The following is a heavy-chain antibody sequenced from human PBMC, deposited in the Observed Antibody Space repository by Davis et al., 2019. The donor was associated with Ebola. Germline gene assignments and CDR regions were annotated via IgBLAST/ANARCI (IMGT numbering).Heavy chain of an antibody. D-gene: IGHD3-3*01. CDR1: GFTFSSYG. CDR3: AKGSVTIFGVAPDYYGMDV. V-gene: IGHV3-30*18. CDR2: ISYDGSNK. J-gene: IGHJ6*04. Sequence: WGSLRLSCAASGFTFSSYGMHWVRQAPGKGLEWVAVISYDGSNKYYADSVKGRFTISRDNSKNTLYLQMNSLRAEETGVYYCAKGSVTIFGVAPDYYGMDVWGKGTTVTVSS.